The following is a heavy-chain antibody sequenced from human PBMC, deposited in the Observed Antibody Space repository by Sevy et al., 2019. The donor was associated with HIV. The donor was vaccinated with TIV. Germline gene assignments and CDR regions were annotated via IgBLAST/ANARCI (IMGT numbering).Heavy chain of an antibody. CDR1: GFTFSSYG. Sequence: GGSLRLSCAASGFTFSSYGMHWVRQAPGKGLEWVAVIWYDGSNKYYADSVKGRFTISRDNSKNTLYLQMNSLRAEDTAVYYCARSDYGDYGDFDYWGQGTLVTVSS. CDR3: ARSDYGDYGDFDY. J-gene: IGHJ4*02. V-gene: IGHV3-33*01. D-gene: IGHD4-17*01. CDR2: IWYDGSNK.